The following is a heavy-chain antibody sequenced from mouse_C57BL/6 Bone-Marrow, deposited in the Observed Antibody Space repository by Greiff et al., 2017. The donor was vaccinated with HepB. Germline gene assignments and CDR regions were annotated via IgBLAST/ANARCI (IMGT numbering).Heavy chain of an antibody. CDR2: IYPGSGNT. Sequence: QVQLQQSGPELVKPGASVKISCKASGYTFTDYYINWVKQRPGQGLEWIGGIYPGSGNTKYNEKFKGKATLTVDTSSSTAYMQLSSLTSEDSAVYFCARDDYEGFDYWGQGTTLTVSS. D-gene: IGHD2-4*01. CDR1: GYTFTDYY. J-gene: IGHJ2*01. V-gene: IGHV1-84*01. CDR3: ARDDYEGFDY.